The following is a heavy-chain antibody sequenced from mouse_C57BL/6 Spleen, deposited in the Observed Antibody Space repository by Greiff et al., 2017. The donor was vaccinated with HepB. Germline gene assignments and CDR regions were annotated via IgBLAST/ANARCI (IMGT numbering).Heavy chain of an antibody. D-gene: IGHD1-1*01. CDR2: ISSGGSYT. V-gene: IGHV5-6*01. CDR1: GFTFSSYG. J-gene: IGHJ2*01. CDR3: ARGGKNYGSFDY. Sequence: EVHLVESGGDLVKPGGSLKLSCAASGFTFSSYGMSWVRQTPDKRLEWVATISSGGSYTYYPDSVKGRFTISRDNAKNTLYLQMSSLKSEDTAMYYCARGGKNYGSFDYWGQGTTLTVSS.